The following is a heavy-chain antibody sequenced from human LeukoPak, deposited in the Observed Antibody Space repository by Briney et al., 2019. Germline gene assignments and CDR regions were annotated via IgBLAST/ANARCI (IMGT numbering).Heavy chain of an antibody. V-gene: IGHV4-31*03. Sequence: SQTLSLTCTVSGGSISSGGYYWSWIRQHPGKGLEWIGYIYYSGSTYYNPSLKSRVAISVDKSKNQFSLKLNSVTAADTAVYYCARKEWVPYYFDYWGQGALVTVSS. CDR1: GGSISSGGYY. CDR2: IYYSGST. D-gene: IGHD3-3*01. J-gene: IGHJ4*02. CDR3: ARKEWVPYYFDY.